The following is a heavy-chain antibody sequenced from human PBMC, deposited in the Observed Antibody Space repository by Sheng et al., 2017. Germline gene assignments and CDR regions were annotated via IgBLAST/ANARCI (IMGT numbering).Heavy chain of an antibody. CDR2: IWHDGSKK. Sequence: DLEESGGGVVQPGRSLRLSCAASGFTFSDYVMHWVRQAPGQGPEWVALIWHDGSKKFYAKSVQGRFTVSRDNSNNTVYMDMTSLRVEDTALYYCAGEFWDCTGDSCYAGIDRWGRGTLVSVSS. D-gene: IGHD2-15*01. V-gene: IGHV3-33*01. CDR1: GFTFSDYV. J-gene: IGHJ5*02. CDR3: AGEFWDCTGDSCYAGIDR.